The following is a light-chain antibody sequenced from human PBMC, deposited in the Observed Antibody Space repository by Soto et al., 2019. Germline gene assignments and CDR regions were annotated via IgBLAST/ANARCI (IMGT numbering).Light chain of an antibody. CDR3: CSYTASDIWV. CDR1: NSDVGGYNF. Sequence: QSALTQARAVSGSPGQSVTISCTGTNSDVGGYNFVSWYQQLPGKAPKLMISAVSQRPSGVPDRFSGSKSGNTASLTISGLQADDEADYFCCSYTASDIWVFGGGTKVTVL. CDR2: AVS. V-gene: IGLV2-11*01. J-gene: IGLJ3*02.